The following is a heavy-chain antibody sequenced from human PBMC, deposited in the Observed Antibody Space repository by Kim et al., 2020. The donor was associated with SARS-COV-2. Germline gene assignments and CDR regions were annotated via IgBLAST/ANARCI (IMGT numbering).Heavy chain of an antibody. D-gene: IGHD5-18*01. V-gene: IGHV4-39*01. Sequence: YHNPSLKSRVTISVDTSKNQFSLKLSSVTAADTAVYYCASVWYTAMVIVYWGQGTLVTVSS. CDR3: ASVWYTAMVIVY. J-gene: IGHJ4*02.